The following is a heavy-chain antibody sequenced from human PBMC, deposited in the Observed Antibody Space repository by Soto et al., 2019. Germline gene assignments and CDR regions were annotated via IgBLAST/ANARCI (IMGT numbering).Heavy chain of an antibody. Sequence: GGSLRLSCAASGFTFNNHDMHWVRQATGKGLEWVSGIGVLGDTYYPGSVNGRFTISRENAKNSLYLQINDLRAGDTAVYYCARGLLGPGDYYYGMDVWGQGTTVTSP. CDR1: GFTFNNHD. CDR2: IGVLGDT. J-gene: IGHJ6*02. D-gene: IGHD7-27*01. CDR3: ARGLLGPGDYYYGMDV. V-gene: IGHV3-13*01.